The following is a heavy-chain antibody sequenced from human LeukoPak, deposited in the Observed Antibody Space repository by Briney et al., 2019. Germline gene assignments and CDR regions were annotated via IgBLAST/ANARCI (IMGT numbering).Heavy chain of an antibody. D-gene: IGHD3-10*01. Sequence: GGSLGLSCAASGFTFSSYSMNWVRQAPGKGLEWVSSISSSSSYIYYADSVKGRFTISRDNAKNSLYLQMNSLRAEDTAVYYCARVPVRGVIDYWGQGTLVTVSS. CDR1: GFTFSSYS. CDR2: ISSSSSYI. CDR3: ARVPVRGVIDY. V-gene: IGHV3-21*01. J-gene: IGHJ4*02.